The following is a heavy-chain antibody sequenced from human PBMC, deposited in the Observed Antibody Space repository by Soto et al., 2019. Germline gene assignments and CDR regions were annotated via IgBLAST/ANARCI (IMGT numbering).Heavy chain of an antibody. CDR3: ATGVIWIGYFTVDS. CDR1: GGSFRNSA. V-gene: IGHV1-69*01. Sequence: QVQLVQSGAEVKKPGSSVKVSCKASGGSFRNSAINWVRQTPGQGLDWLGGFIPVYRTLNYAQKFQGRVTITADESTGTAYMTLSSLASDDTAVYYCATGVIWIGYFTVDSWGQGTRVTVSS. J-gene: IGHJ4*02. CDR2: FIPVYRTL. D-gene: IGHD3-3*01.